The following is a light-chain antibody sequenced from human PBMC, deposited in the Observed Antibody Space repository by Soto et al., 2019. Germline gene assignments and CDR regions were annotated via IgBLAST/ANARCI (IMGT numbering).Light chain of an antibody. J-gene: IGKJ1*01. CDR3: QQYNNWRT. CDR1: QSVSSN. V-gene: IGKV3-15*01. CDR2: GAS. Sequence: EIVMMQAAATLSVSPGERATLSCRASQSVSSNLAWYQQKPGQAPRLLIYGASTRATGIPARFSGSGSGTEFTLTISSLQSEDFAVYYCQQYNNWRTFGQGTKVDIK.